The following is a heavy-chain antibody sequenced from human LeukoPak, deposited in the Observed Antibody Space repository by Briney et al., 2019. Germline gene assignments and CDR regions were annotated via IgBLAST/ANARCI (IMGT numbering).Heavy chain of an antibody. Sequence: RGSLRLSCAASGFTVSSNYMSWVRQAPGKGLEWVSVIYSGGSTYYADSVKGRFTISRDNPKNTLYLQMNSLRAEDTAVYYCARLQPNYYDSSGDVFDIWGQGTMVTVSS. CDR1: GFTVSSNY. D-gene: IGHD3-22*01. V-gene: IGHV3-53*01. CDR3: ARLQPNYYDSSGDVFDI. J-gene: IGHJ3*02. CDR2: IYSGGST.